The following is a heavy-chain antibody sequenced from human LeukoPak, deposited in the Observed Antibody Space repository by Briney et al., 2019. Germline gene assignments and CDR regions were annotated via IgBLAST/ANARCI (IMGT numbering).Heavy chain of an antibody. CDR1: GFTFSDYY. CDR2: ISSSSSYT. J-gene: IGHJ4*02. Sequence: PGGSLRLSCAASGFTFSDYYMSWLRQAPGKGLEWVSYISSSSSYTNYADSVKGRFTISRDNAKNSLYLQMNSLRAEDTAVYYCARGPYYYDSSGYYFSDYWGQGTLVTVSS. CDR3: ARGPYYYDSSGYYFSDY. V-gene: IGHV3-11*06. D-gene: IGHD3-22*01.